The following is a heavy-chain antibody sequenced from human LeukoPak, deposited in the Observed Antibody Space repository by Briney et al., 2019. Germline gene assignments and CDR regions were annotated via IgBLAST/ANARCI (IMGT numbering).Heavy chain of an antibody. J-gene: IGHJ4*02. Sequence: PGRSLRLSCAASGFTFSSYGMHGVRQAPGKGLEWVAVISYDGSNKYYADSVKGRFTISRDNSKNTLYLQMNSLRAEDTAVYYCAKAAGTYYFDYWGQGTLVTVSS. CDR2: ISYDGSNK. CDR1: GFTFSSYG. D-gene: IGHD6-13*01. V-gene: IGHV3-30*18. CDR3: AKAAGTYYFDY.